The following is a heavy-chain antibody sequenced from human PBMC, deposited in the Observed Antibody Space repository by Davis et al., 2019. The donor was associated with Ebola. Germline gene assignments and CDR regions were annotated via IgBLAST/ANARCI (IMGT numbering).Heavy chain of an antibody. J-gene: IGHJ4*02. CDR3: AGDATYYDFWSGYKEY. CDR1: GFTASTNY. V-gene: IGHV3-7*03. Sequence: GGSLRLSCAASGFTASTNYMSWVRQAPGKGLEWVANIKQDGIEKYYVDSVKGRFTISRDNAKNSLYLQMNSLRAEDTAVDYCAGDATYYDFWSGYKEYWGQGTLVTVSS. CDR2: IKQDGIEK. D-gene: IGHD3-3*01.